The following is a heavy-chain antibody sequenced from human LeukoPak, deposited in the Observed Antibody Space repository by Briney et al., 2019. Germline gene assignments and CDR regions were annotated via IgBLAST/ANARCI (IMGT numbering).Heavy chain of an antibody. CDR1: GGSLSTYY. V-gene: IGHV4-59*12. CDR3: ARGSSWSFDY. Sequence: SETLSLTCTVSGGSLSTYYWSWIRQPPGKGLEWLGFIYHSGSTTYNPSLRSRVTISLDTSKNQISLNLSSVTAADTAVYYCARGSSWSFDYWGQGTLVTVSS. J-gene: IGHJ4*02. D-gene: IGHD6-13*01. CDR2: IYHSGST.